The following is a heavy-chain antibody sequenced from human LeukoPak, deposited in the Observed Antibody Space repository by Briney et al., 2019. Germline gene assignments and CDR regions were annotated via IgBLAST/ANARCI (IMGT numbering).Heavy chain of an antibody. CDR2: ISGSGGST. CDR3: AKEWMGIAARPWGGTRAFDI. J-gene: IGHJ3*02. V-gene: IGHV3-23*01. D-gene: IGHD6-6*01. CDR1: GFTVSSYA. Sequence: PGGSLRLSCAASGFTVSSYAMSWVRQAPGKGLEWVSAISGSGGSTYYADSVKGRFTISRDNSKNTLYLQMNSLRAEDTAVYYCAKEWMGIAARPWGGTRAFDIWGQGTMVTVSS.